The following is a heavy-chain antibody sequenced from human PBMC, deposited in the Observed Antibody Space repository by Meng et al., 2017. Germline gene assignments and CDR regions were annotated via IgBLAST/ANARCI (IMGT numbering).Heavy chain of an antibody. CDR1: RYTFTDYY. Sequence: QPVKAAASVHKPWASVMFSCKTSRYTFTDYYILWVRQAPGSGLEWMGRIDPKNGDTHYAQKFQGRVTMTGETSISTVYMDLSGLRSDATAVYYWARDEDISAAGKLFGDYWGQGTLVTVSS. D-gene: IGHD6-13*01. CDR2: IDPKNGDT. V-gene: IGHV1-2*06. CDR3: ARDEDISAAGKLFGDY. J-gene: IGHJ4*02.